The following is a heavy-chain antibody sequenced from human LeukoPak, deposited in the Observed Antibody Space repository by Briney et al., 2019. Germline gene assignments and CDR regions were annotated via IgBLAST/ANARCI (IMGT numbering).Heavy chain of an antibody. Sequence: SETLSLTCAVSGGSISSGGYSWSWIRQPPGKGLEWIGYIYHSGSTYYNPSLKSRVTILVDRSKNQFSLKLSSVTAADTAVYYCAREIGGSGSFDYWGQGTLVTVSS. CDR2: IYHSGST. D-gene: IGHD3-10*01. J-gene: IGHJ4*02. CDR1: GGSISSGGYS. V-gene: IGHV4-30-2*01. CDR3: AREIGGSGSFDY.